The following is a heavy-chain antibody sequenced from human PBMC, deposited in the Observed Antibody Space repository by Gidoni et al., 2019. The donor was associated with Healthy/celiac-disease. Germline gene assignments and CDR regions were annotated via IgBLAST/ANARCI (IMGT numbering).Heavy chain of an antibody. CDR1: GFSLSTSCVV. J-gene: IGHJ4*02. CDR2: IYWDDAK. CDR3: AHSLPSIYYYVSSGWDY. Sequence: QITLKESGAMPLNPTQPFTLTCTFSGFSLSTSCVVVGWIPQPPGKALEWLALIYWDDAKRYSPSLKSRLTITKDTSKNQVVLTLTNMDPVDTAPYYCAHSLPSIYYYVSSGWDYWGQGTLVTVSS. V-gene: IGHV2-5*02. D-gene: IGHD3-22*01.